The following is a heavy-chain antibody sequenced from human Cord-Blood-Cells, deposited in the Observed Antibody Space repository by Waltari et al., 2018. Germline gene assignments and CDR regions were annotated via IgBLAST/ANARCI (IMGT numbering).Heavy chain of an antibody. D-gene: IGHD3-10*01. J-gene: IGHJ3*02. Sequence: QVQLVQSGAEVKKPGSSVKVSCKASGGTFSSYAISWVRQAPGQGLEWMGGIIPIFGTANYAQKFQGIVTITADESTSTAYMELSSLRSEDTAVYYCARSPRITMVRGDYAFDIWGQGTMVTVSS. CDR2: IIPIFGTA. CDR1: GGTFSSYA. CDR3: ARSPRITMVRGDYAFDI. V-gene: IGHV1-69*01.